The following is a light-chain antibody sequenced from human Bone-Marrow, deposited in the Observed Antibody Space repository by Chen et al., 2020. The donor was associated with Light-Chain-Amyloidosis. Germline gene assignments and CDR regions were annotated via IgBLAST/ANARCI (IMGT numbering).Light chain of an antibody. CDR2: RDT. V-gene: IGLV3-25*03. J-gene: IGLJ2*01. Sequence: SYELTQPPSVSVSPGQTARITCSGDDLPTKYAYWYQQKPGQAPVLVINRDTERPSGISERVTGSSSGTTATLTISVVQAEDEADDHCQAADSSGTYEVIFGGGTKLTVL. CDR3: QAADSSGTYEVI. CDR1: DLPTKY.